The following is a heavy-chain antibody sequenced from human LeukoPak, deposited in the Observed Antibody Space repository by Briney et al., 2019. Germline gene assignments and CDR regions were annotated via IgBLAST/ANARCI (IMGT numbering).Heavy chain of an antibody. CDR3: ARGGGSYYFDY. CDR1: GGSISRYY. J-gene: IGHJ4*02. CDR2: IYYSGST. Sequence: SETLSLTCTVSGGSISRYYWSWIRQPPGKGLEWIGYIYYSGSTNYNPSLKSRVTISVDTSKNQFSLKLSSVTAADTAVYYCARGGGSYYFDYWGQGTLVTVSS. D-gene: IGHD1-26*01. V-gene: IGHV4-59*01.